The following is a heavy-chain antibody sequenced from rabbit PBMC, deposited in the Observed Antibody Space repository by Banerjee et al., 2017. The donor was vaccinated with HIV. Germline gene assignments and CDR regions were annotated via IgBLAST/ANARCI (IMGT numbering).Heavy chain of an antibody. CDR3: ARRYDDWGTYGGSLNL. V-gene: IGHV1S45*01. CDR2: IYTSSSGST. D-gene: IGHD3-3*01. CDR1: GFSFSSSYY. J-gene: IGHJ4*01. Sequence: QEQLEESGGDLVKPEGSLTLTCTASGFSFSSSYYMCWVRQAPGKGLEWIGCIYTSSSGSTYYASWAKGRFTISKGSSTTVTLQMTSLTAADTATYFCARRYDDWGTYGGSLNLWGPGTLVTVS.